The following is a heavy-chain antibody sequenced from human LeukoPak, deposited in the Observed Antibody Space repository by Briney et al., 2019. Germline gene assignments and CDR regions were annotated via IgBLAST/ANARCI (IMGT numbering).Heavy chain of an antibody. Sequence: SETLSLTCTVSGGSISSGDYYWSWIRQPPGKGLEWIGYIYYSGSTYYNPSLKSRVTISVDTSKNQFSLKLSSVTAADTAVYYCARSIGCDSSGCDAFDIWGQGTMVTVSS. CDR1: GGSISSGDYY. V-gene: IGHV4-30-4*01. CDR2: IYYSGST. D-gene: IGHD3-22*01. J-gene: IGHJ3*02. CDR3: ARSIGCDSSGCDAFDI.